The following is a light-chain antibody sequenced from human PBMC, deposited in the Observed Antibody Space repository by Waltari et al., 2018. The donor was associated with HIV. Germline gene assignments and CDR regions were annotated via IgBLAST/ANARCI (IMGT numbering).Light chain of an antibody. J-gene: IGKJ4*01. Sequence: DLQLTQSPSSLSAFVGDRVTITCRASQNINTNLNWYQQKPGKAPKLLLYAASTLESGVPSRFNGGGSGTAFTLTINSLQPEDSAVYYCQQTYSIPRTFGRGTRVEI. V-gene: IGKV1-39*01. CDR2: AAS. CDR1: QNINTN. CDR3: QQTYSIPRT.